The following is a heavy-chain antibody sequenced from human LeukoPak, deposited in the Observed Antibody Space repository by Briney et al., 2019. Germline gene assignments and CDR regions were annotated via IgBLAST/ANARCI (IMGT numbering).Heavy chain of an antibody. J-gene: IGHJ5*02. D-gene: IGHD3-10*01. CDR3: ARIRTMVRGVSPWFDP. Sequence: PSETLSLTCAVYGGSFSGYYWSWIRQPPGKGLEWIGEINHSGSTNYNPSLKSRVTISVDTSKNQFSLKLSSVTAADTAVYYCARIRTMVRGVSPWFDPWGQGTLVTVSS. CDR2: INHSGST. CDR1: GGSFSGYY. V-gene: IGHV4-34*01.